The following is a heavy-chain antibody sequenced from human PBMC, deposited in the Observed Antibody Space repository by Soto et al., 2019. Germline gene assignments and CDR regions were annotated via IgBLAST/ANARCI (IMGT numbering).Heavy chain of an antibody. CDR1: GFTFSSYE. D-gene: IGHD3-22*01. J-gene: IGHJ4*02. Sequence: ESGGGLVQPGGSLRLSCAASGFTFSSYEMNWVRQAPGKGQEWVSYISSSGSTIYYADSVKGRFTISRDNAKNSLYLQMNSLSAEATAVYYCARYSIYYDSSDEGFDYWGQGTLVTVSS. CDR3: ARYSIYYDSSDEGFDY. V-gene: IGHV3-48*03. CDR2: ISSSGSTI.